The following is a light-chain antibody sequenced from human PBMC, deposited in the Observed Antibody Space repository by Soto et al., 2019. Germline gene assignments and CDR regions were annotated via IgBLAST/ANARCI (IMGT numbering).Light chain of an antibody. Sequence: QAVVTQEPSLTVSPGGTVTLTCASSTGAVTSGNYPSWFQQRPGQAPRTLIYTTNSKHSWTPARFSGSLLGYKAALTLSGVQPEDEADYYCLLYYGGAQLVFGGGTKLTVL. CDR1: TGAVTSGNY. J-gene: IGLJ3*02. V-gene: IGLV7-43*01. CDR3: LLYYGGAQLV. CDR2: TTN.